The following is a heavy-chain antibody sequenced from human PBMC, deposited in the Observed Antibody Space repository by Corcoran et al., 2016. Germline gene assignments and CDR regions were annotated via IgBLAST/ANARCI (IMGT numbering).Heavy chain of an antibody. CDR3: ARDFQYQLLRWFDP. Sequence: EVQLVESGGGLVQPGGSLRLSCAASGFTFSSYWMSWVRQAPGKGLEWVANIKQDGSEKYYVDSVKGRFIISRDNAKNSLYLQMNSLRAEVTAVYYCARDFQYQLLRWFDPWGQGTLVTFSS. CDR1: GFTFSSYW. D-gene: IGHD2-2*01. CDR2: IKQDGSEK. V-gene: IGHV3-7*01. J-gene: IGHJ5*02.